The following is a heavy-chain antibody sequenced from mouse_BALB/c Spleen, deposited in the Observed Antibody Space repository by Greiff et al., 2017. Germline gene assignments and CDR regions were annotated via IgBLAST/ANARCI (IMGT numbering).Heavy chain of an antibody. CDR1: GYTFTSYW. D-gene: IGHD2-14*01. Sequence: QVQLKQPGAELVKPGASVKLSCKASGYTFTSYWMHWVKQRPGQGLEWIGEIDPSDSYTNYNQKFKGKATLTVDKSSSTAYMQLSSLTSEDSAVYYCARAWRYERAMDYWGQGTSVTVSS. CDR2: IDPSDSYT. J-gene: IGHJ4*01. V-gene: IGHV1-69*02. CDR3: ARAWRYERAMDY.